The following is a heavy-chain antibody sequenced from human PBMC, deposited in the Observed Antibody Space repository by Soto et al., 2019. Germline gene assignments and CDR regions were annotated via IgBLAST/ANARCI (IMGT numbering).Heavy chain of an antibody. Sequence: QIQLVQSGTEVKKPGASVKVSCKASGYTFGSFGITWVRQAPGQGLEWMGWISVYNNNTKYAQKFQDRVTMTSDTSTNTAYMELRSLRSDDTAMYYCARGGSLGDWFDPWGQGTLVTVSS. D-gene: IGHD3-10*01. J-gene: IGHJ5*02. CDR2: ISVYNNNT. CDR1: GYTFGSFG. V-gene: IGHV1-18*01. CDR3: ARGGSLGDWFDP.